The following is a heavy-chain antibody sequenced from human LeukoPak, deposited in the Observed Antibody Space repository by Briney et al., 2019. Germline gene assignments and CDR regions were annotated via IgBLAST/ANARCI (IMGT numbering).Heavy chain of an antibody. Sequence: SVKVSCKASGGTFSSYAISWVRQAPEQGLEWMGRIIPILGIANYAQKFQGRVTMTRNTSISTAYMELSSLRSEDTAVYYCARALYGMDVWGQGTTVTVSS. J-gene: IGHJ6*02. CDR3: ARALYGMDV. V-gene: IGHV1-69*04. CDR2: IIPILGIA. CDR1: GGTFSSYA.